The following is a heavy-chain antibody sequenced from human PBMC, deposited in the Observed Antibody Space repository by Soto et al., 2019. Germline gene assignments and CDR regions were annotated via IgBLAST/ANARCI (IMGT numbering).Heavy chain of an antibody. D-gene: IGHD1-26*01. CDR2: TRNKANSYTT. Sequence: GGSLRLSCAASGFTFSDHYMDWVRQAPGKGLEWVGRTRNKANSYTTEYAASVKGRFTISGDDSKNSLYLQMNSLKTEDTAVYYRARDLSGSYPRNDYWGQGTLVTVSS. V-gene: IGHV3-72*01. J-gene: IGHJ4*02. CDR1: GFTFSDHY. CDR3: ARDLSGSYPRNDY.